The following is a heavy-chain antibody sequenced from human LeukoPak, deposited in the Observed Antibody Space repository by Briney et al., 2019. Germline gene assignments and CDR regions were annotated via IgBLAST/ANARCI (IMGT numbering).Heavy chain of an antibody. Sequence: PGGSLRLSCAASGFTFNDYSMNWVRQAPGKGLEWVSGISWNSGSIGYADSVKGRFTISRGNAKNSLYLQMNSLRAEDTALYYCAKDSGSSPWYYYYGMDVWGQGTTVTVSS. J-gene: IGHJ6*02. CDR3: AKDSGSSPWYYYYGMDV. CDR1: GFTFNDYS. CDR2: ISWNSGSI. D-gene: IGHD6-13*01. V-gene: IGHV3-9*01.